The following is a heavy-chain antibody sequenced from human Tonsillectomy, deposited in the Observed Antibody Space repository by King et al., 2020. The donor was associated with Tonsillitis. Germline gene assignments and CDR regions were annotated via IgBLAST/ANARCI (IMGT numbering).Heavy chain of an antibody. CDR3: ARIYGEYSTVFDY. CDR1: GFSLSNPVLG. J-gene: IGHJ4*02. CDR2: ISLSDEQ. Sequence: TLKESGPVLVKPTETLTLTCTVSGFSLSNPVLGGICIRQPPGKALEWLAHISLSDEQSFSTSLKSKLTIYKDTSRSQVVLIMTNMDPVDTATYYCARIYGEYSTVFDYWGQGTLVTVSS. D-gene: IGHD4-17*01. V-gene: IGHV2-26*01.